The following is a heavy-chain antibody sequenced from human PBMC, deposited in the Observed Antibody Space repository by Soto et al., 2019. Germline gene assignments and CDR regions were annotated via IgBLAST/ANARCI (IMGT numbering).Heavy chain of an antibody. J-gene: IGHJ4*02. Sequence: EVQLVESGGGLVQPGGSLRLSCAASGFTFSSYDMHWVRQATGKGLEWVSAIGTAGDTYYPGSVKGRFTISRENAKNSLYLQMNSLRAEDTAVYYCARVYEGVGATPFYYFDYWGQGTLVTVSS. D-gene: IGHD1-26*01. CDR1: GFTFSSYD. CDR3: ARVYEGVGATPFYYFDY. V-gene: IGHV3-13*01. CDR2: IGTAGDT.